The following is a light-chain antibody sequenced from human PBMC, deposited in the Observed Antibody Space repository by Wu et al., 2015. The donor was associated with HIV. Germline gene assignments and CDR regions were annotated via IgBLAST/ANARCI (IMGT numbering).Light chain of an antibody. CDR3: QKYNTAPWT. J-gene: IGKJ1*01. V-gene: IGKV1-27*01. Sequence: EIQMTQSPSSLSASVGDGVTITCRASQGITNYLAWYQQKPGKVPKVLIYAASTLQSGAPSRFSGSGSGTDFTLTISSLQPEDVATYYCQKYNTAPWTFGQGTKVEMK. CDR1: QGITNY. CDR2: AAS.